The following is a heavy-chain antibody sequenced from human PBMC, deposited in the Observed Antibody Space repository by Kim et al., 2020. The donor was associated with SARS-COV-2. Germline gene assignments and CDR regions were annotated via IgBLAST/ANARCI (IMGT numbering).Heavy chain of an antibody. D-gene: IGHD3-22*01. Sequence: GQKFQGRVTLTRDTSTSTVYMELSSLRSEDTAVYYCARVYASSGYNWFDPWGQGTLVTVSS. J-gene: IGHJ5*02. CDR3: ARVYASSGYNWFDP. V-gene: IGHV1-46*01.